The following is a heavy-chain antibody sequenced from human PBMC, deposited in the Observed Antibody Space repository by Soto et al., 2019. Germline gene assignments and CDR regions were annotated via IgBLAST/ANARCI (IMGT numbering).Heavy chain of an antibody. V-gene: IGHV1-18*04. CDR2: ISAYNGNT. Sequence: ASVKVSCKASGYTFTSYGISWVRQAPGQGLEWMGWISAYNGNTNYAQKLQGRVTMTTDTSTSTAYMELRSLRSDDTAVYYCATDLSRAGAYAFDIWGQGTMVTVSS. CDR1: GYTFTSYG. J-gene: IGHJ3*02. CDR3: ATDLSRAGAYAFDI.